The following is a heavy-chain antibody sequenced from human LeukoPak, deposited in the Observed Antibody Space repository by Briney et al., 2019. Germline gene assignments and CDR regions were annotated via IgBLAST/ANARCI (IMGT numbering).Heavy chain of an antibody. CDR1: GYTFINYG. CDR2: INPSGGST. Sequence: ASVKVSCKASGYTFINYGISWLRQAPGQGLEWMGIINPSGGSTNYAQKFQGRVTMTRDTSTSTVYMELSSLRSDDTAVYYCARGPRITLVRGGQWYFYMDVWGKGTTVTVSS. V-gene: IGHV1-46*01. D-gene: IGHD3-10*01. CDR3: ARGPRITLVRGGQWYFYMDV. J-gene: IGHJ6*03.